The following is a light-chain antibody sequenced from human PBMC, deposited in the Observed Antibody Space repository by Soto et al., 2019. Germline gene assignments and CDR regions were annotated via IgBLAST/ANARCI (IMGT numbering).Light chain of an antibody. CDR2: TNH. J-gene: IGLJ2*01. Sequence: QSVLTQPPSVSGTPGQKVSISCSGSASNLGGNPVNWYQHLPGAAPNLLIYTNHQRPSGVPDRFSGSKSGTSASLAISGLRSEDEADFYCAAWDDSLNAVVFGGGTKVTVL. CDR1: ASNLGGNP. CDR3: AAWDDSLNAVV. V-gene: IGLV1-44*01.